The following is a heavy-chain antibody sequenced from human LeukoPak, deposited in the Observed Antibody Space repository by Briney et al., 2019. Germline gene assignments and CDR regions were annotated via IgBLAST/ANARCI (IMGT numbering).Heavy chain of an antibody. Sequence: PGGSLRLSCAASGFTFSGSAMHWVRQASGKGLEWVGRIRSKANSYATAYAASVKGRFTISRDDSKNTAYLQMNSLKTEDTAVYYCTRHSHTQGDLDPFDYWGQGTLVTVSS. V-gene: IGHV3-73*01. CDR2: IRSKANSYAT. D-gene: IGHD2-21*01. CDR3: TRHSHTQGDLDPFDY. J-gene: IGHJ4*02. CDR1: GFTFSGSA.